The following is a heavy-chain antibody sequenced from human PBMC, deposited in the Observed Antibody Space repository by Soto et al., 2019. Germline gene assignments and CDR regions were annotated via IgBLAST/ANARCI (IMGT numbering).Heavy chain of an antibody. CDR1: GYTFTGYH. Sequence: ASVKVSCKASGYTFTGYHMHWVRQAPGQGLEWMGWINPDSGNTNYAQKLQGRVTMTTDTSTSTAYMELRSLRSDDTAVYYCARALGWELPEDDAFDIWGQGTMVTVSS. J-gene: IGHJ3*02. D-gene: IGHD1-26*01. CDR3: ARALGWELPEDDAFDI. CDR2: INPDSGNT. V-gene: IGHV1-18*04.